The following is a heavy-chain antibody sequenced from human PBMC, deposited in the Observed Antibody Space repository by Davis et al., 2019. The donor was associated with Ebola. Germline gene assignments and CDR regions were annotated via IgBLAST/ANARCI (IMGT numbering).Heavy chain of an antibody. V-gene: IGHV4-39*01. CDR2: IYYSGST. CDR1: GGSISSSSYY. D-gene: IGHD1-26*01. Sequence: PSETLSLTCTVSGGSISSSSYYWGWIRQPPGKGLEWIGSIYYSGSTYYNPSLKSRVTISVDTSKNQFSLKLSSVTAADTAVYYCATLSGSSPPRWFDPWGQGTLVTVSS. J-gene: IGHJ5*02. CDR3: ATLSGSSPPRWFDP.